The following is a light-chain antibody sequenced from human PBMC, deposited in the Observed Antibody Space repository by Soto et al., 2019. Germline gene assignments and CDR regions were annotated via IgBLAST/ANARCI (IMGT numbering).Light chain of an antibody. J-gene: IGKJ1*01. V-gene: IGKV1-39*01. CDR3: QQSYTTTVT. Sequence: DIQMTQSPSSLSASVGDRVTITCRASQNINNYLNWYQQRPGKAPKLLIYDASNFQSGVPSRFSGSGSKTDFTLTISSLQPEDFATYYCQQSYTTTVTFGQGTKVDIK. CDR1: QNINNY. CDR2: DAS.